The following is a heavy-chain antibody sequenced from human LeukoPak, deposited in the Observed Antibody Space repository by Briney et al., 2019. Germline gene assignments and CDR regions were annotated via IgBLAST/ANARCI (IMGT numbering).Heavy chain of an antibody. V-gene: IGHV4-61*02. Sequence: SQTLSLTCTVSGGSISSGSYYWSWIRQPAGKGLEWIGRIYTSGSTNYNPSLESRVTISVDTSKNQFSLKLSSVTAADTAVYYRARSFVVAARYFDYWGQGTLVTVSS. J-gene: IGHJ4*03. CDR3: ARSFVVAARYFDY. CDR2: IYTSGST. CDR1: GGSISSGSYY. D-gene: IGHD2-2*01.